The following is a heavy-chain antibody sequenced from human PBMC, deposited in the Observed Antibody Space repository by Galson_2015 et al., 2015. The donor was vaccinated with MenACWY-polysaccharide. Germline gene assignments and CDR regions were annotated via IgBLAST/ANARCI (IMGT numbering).Heavy chain of an antibody. CDR2: VYYTGSGSA. CDR3: ARERYIGSSSGAAFGY. J-gene: IGHJ4*02. V-gene: IGHV4-39*07. Sequence: LTCTVSGGSISPSSYYWGWIRQPPGKGLEWIGSVYYTGSGSAYYNPSLKSRVAISVDTSNNQFSLRLSSVTAADTAVYFCARERYIGSSSGAAFGYWGQGTLVTVSS. D-gene: IGHD1-26*01. CDR1: GGSISPSSYY.